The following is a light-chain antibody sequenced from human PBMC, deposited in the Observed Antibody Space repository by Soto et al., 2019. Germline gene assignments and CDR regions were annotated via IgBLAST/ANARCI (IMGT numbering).Light chain of an antibody. CDR2: GAS. Sequence: EIVLTQSPATLSVSPGERATLSCRASQNIDRHLHWYQQKPGQAPRLLIYGASARATGIPARFSGSGSGTEFTLTISSLQSEEFALYFCQPSHKWYTFGQGTKVDIK. J-gene: IGKJ2*01. CDR1: QNIDRH. V-gene: IGKV3-15*01. CDR3: QPSHKWYT.